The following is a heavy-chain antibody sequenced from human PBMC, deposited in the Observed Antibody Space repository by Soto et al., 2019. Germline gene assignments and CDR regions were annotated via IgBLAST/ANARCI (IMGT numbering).Heavy chain of an antibody. D-gene: IGHD3-16*01. CDR2: INPNTGGT. J-gene: IGHJ5*02. V-gene: IGHV1-2*02. CDR3: AGVANWAATHWFDP. CDR1: GYTFTGYF. Sequence: QVQLVQAGAEVKKPGASGKVSCMSAGYTFTGYFIHWVREVPGQGLEYMGWINPNTGGTDYAQKFQGKVTMTRDTSSSTALMELKRLTSDDTAVNYCAGVANWAATHWFDPWGQGTLVTVPS.